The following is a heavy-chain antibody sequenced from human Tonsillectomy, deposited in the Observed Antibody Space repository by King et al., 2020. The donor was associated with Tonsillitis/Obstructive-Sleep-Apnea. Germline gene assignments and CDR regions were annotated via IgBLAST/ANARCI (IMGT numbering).Heavy chain of an antibody. CDR2: IWYDGSKK. V-gene: IGHV3-33*01. D-gene: IGHD3-10*01. CDR3: ATDWGGGSGSYAPGFDY. J-gene: IGHJ4*02. CDR1: GFTFSTYG. Sequence: QLVQSGGGVVQPGRSLRLSCAASGFTFSTYGMHWVRQAPGKGLEWVAVIWYDGSKKYYADSVKGRFTISRDNSKNTLYLQMNSLRAEDTAVYYCATDWGGGSGSYAPGFDYWGQGTLVTVSS.